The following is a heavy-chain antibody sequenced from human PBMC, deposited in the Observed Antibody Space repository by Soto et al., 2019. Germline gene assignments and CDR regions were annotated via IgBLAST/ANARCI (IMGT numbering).Heavy chain of an antibody. D-gene: IGHD3-3*01. CDR2: INEDSSYI. CDR1: GFSFISYS. J-gene: IGHJ6*03. V-gene: IGHV3-21*02. Sequence: EVQLVESGGGLVKPGGSLRLSCAASGFSFISYSMNWVHQAPGKGLEWVSSINEDSSYIYYAHSLRGRFTISRDNAKDSLYLQMNSLRAEDTAVYYCVRDFGWYFRSGYMDAWGDGATVTVSS. CDR3: VRDFGWYFRSGYMDA.